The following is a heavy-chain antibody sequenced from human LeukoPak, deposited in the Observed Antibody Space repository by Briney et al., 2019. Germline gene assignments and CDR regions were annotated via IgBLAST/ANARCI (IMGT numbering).Heavy chain of an antibody. J-gene: IGHJ1*01. CDR2: IYYSGST. V-gene: IGHV4-59*08. Sequence: PSETLSLTCTVSGGSISSYYWSWIRQPPGKGLEWIGYIYYSGSTNYNPSLKSRVTISVDTSKNQFSLKLSSVTAADTAVYYCARHADSSGYYYQAPEYFQHWGQGTLVTVSS. CDR3: ARHADSSGYYYQAPEYFQH. CDR1: GGSISSYY. D-gene: IGHD3-22*01.